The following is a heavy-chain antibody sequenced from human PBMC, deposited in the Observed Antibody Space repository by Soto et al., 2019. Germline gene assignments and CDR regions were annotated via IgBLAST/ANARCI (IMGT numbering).Heavy chain of an antibody. CDR3: AKDEWYQLINKGMDV. J-gene: IGHJ6*02. CDR1: GFTFSSYA. V-gene: IGHV3-23*01. D-gene: IGHD2-2*01. CDR2: ISGSGGST. Sequence: PVGSLRLSCAASGFTFSSYAMSWVRQSPGEGLEWVSAISGSGGSTYYADSVKGRFTISRDNSKNTLYLQMNSLRAEDTAVYYCAKDEWYQLINKGMDVWGQGTMVTVSS.